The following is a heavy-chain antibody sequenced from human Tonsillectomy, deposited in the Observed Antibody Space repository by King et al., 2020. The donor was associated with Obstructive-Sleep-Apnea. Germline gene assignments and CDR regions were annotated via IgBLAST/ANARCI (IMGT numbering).Heavy chain of an antibody. CDR2: FYHSGST. Sequence: QLQESGPGLVKPSETLSLTCAVSGASISSTNWWSWVRQPPGKGLEWIGEFYHSGSTNYHPSLKSRVTISVDKSKNQFSLRLSSVTAADTAVYYCATYMGAYWGGDCYSYYFDYWGQGTLVTVSS. D-gene: IGHD2-21*02. CDR1: GASISSTNW. J-gene: IGHJ4*02. V-gene: IGHV4-4*02. CDR3: ATYMGAYWGGDCYSYYFDY.